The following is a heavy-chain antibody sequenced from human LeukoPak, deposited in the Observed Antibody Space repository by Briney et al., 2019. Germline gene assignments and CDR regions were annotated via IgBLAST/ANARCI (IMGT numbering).Heavy chain of an antibody. D-gene: IGHD2-2*01. CDR2: INHSGST. J-gene: IGHJ3*02. CDR3: ARDIIVVVPAAIRRGAFDI. Sequence: SETLSLTCAVYGGSFSGYCWSWIRQPPGKGLEWIGEINHSGSTNYNPSLKSRVTISVDTSKNQFSLKLSSVTAADTAVYYCARDIIVVVPAAIRRGAFDIWGQGTMVTVSS. V-gene: IGHV4-34*01. CDR1: GGSFSGYC.